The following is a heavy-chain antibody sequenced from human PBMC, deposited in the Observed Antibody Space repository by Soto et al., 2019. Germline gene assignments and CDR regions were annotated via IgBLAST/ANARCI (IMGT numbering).Heavy chain of an antibody. CDR1: GYTITSYG. D-gene: IGHD3-22*01. J-gene: IGHJ4*02. CDR3: ARDLVFGRPVHPASLYYRAFDY. V-gene: IGHV1-18*01. Sequence: GASVKVSCKASGYTITSYGISWVRLAPGQGLEWMGWISAYNGNTNYAQKLQGRVTMTTDTSTSTAYMELRSLRSDDTAVYYCARDLVFGRPVHPASLYYRAFDYWGQGTLVTVSS. CDR2: ISAYNGNT.